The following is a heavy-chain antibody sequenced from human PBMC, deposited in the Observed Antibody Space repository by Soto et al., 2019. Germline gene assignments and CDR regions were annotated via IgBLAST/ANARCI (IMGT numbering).Heavy chain of an antibody. V-gene: IGHV4-59*01. CDR2: IYYSGST. CDR3: ARGRVSSGWGTWFDP. D-gene: IGHD6-19*01. CDR1: GGSISSYY. J-gene: IGHJ5*02. Sequence: SETLSLTCTVSGGSISSYYWSWIRQPPGKGLEWIGYIYYSGSTNYNPSLKSRVTIPVDTSKNQFSLKLSSVTAADTAVYYCARGRVSSGWGTWFDPWGQGTLVTVSS.